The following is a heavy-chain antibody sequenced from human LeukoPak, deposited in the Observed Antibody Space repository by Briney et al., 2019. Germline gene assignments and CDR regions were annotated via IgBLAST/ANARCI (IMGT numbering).Heavy chain of an antibody. CDR2: ISSTSVYI. D-gene: IGHD2-8*02. Sequence: GGSLRLSCAGSGCALKRYSLTWGRHAQGKGLEWVSSISSTSVYIHYADSVKGRFTISRDNVDTVVYLEMNSLGAEDTATYYCARVAVSGPTGWFDSWGQGTLVIVSS. CDR1: GCALKRYS. CDR3: ARVAVSGPTGWFDS. J-gene: IGHJ5*01. V-gene: IGHV3-21*01.